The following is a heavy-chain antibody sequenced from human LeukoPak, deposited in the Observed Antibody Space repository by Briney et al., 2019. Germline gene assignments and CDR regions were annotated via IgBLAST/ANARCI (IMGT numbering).Heavy chain of an antibody. CDR1: GFTFDDYA. D-gene: IGHD2/OR15-2a*01. CDR3: ATSDFAAHFDY. V-gene: IGHV3-43*02. CDR2: ISGDGGST. Sequence: QAGGSLRLSCAASGFTFDDYAMHWVRQAPGKGLEWVSLISGDGGSTYYADSVKGRFTISRDNSKSSLYLQMNSLGTEDTALYYCATSDFAAHFDYWGQGTLVTVSS. J-gene: IGHJ4*02.